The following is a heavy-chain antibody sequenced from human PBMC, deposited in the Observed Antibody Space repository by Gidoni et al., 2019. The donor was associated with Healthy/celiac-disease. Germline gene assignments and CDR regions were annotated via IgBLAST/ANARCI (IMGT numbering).Heavy chain of an antibody. V-gene: IGHV3-48*01. CDR3: ARDAYYGSGSLDY. D-gene: IGHD3-10*01. CDR2: ISSSSSTI. CDR1: GFTFSSYS. Sequence: EVQLVESGGGLVQPGGSLRLSCAASGFTFSSYSMNWVRQAPGKGLAWVSYISSSSSTIYYADSVKGRFTISRDNAKNALYLQMNSLRAEDTAVYYCARDAYYGSGSLDYWGQGTLVTVSS. J-gene: IGHJ4*02.